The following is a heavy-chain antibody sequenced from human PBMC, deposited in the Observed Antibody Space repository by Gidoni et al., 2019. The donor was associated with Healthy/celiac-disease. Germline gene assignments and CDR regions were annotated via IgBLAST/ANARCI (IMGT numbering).Heavy chain of an antibody. CDR1: GFTFSSYE. Sequence: EVQLVESGGGLVQPGGSLRLSCAASGFTFSSYEMNWVRQAPGKGLEWVSYISSSGSTIYYADSVKGRFTISRDNAKNSLYLQMNSLRAEDTAVYYCAREWGAIIVSSGWPSDAFDIWGQGTMVTVSS. CDR3: AREWGAIIVSSGWPSDAFDI. D-gene: IGHD6-19*01. J-gene: IGHJ3*02. CDR2: ISSSGSTI. V-gene: IGHV3-48*03.